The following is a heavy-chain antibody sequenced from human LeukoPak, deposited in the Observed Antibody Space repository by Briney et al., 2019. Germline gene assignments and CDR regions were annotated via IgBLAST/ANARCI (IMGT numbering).Heavy chain of an antibody. D-gene: IGHD3-22*01. V-gene: IGHV4-59*08. Sequence: TPSETLSLTCTVSGGSISSYYWSWIRQLPGKGLEWIGYIYYSGSTYYYNPSLKSRVTMSVDTSKNQFSLKLSSVTAADTAVYYCARQYYYDGSGPFQHWGQGTLVTVSS. J-gene: IGHJ1*01. CDR1: GGSISSYY. CDR3: ARQYYYDGSGPFQH. CDR2: IYYSGSTY.